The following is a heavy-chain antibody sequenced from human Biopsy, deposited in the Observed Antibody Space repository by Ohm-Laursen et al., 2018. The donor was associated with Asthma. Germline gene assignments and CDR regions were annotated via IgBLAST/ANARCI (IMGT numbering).Heavy chain of an antibody. V-gene: IGHV1-18*01. Sequence: ASVKVSCKTSGYTFNSAGITWVRQAPGQGLEWMGWISVYNGNTKVAQKLQDRVTMITDTSTSTAYMELRSLRSDDSAVYFCGLGKGGDQHTMVTLYSWGQGTLVTVSS. CDR2: ISVYNGNT. CDR3: GLGKGGDQHTMVTLYS. J-gene: IGHJ4*02. CDR1: GYTFNSAG. D-gene: IGHD7-27*01.